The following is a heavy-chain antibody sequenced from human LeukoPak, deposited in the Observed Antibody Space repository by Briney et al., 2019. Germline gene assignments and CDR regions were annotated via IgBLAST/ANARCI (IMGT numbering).Heavy chain of an antibody. J-gene: IGHJ4*02. CDR1: GFSFSNYW. Sequence: HAGGSLRLSCAASGFSFSNYWMSWVRQAPGKGLEWVAVISYDDGSNKYYADSVKGRFTISRDNSKNTLYLQMNSLRTEDTAVYYCARESGGNTPYYFDYWGQGTLVTVSS. V-gene: IGHV3-30*03. CDR3: ARESGGNTPYYFDY. CDR2: ISYDDGSNK. D-gene: IGHD2-2*02.